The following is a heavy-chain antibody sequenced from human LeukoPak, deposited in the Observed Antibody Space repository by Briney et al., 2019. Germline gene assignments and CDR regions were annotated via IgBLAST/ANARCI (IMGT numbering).Heavy chain of an antibody. CDR3: AMRERLAAAFDY. CDR2: IYTSGST. Sequence: SQTLSLTCTVSGVSISSASYDWGWIRQPAGKGLEWIVRIYTSGSTNYNPSLKSRVTISVDTSKNQFSLKLSSVTAADTAVYYCAMRERLAAAFDYWGQGTLVTVSS. CDR1: GVSISSASYD. J-gene: IGHJ4*02. V-gene: IGHV4-61*02. D-gene: IGHD6-13*01.